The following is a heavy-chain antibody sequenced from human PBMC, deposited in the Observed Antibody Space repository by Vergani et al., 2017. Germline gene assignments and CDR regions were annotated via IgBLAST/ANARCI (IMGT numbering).Heavy chain of an antibody. V-gene: IGHV3-23*01. D-gene: IGHD4-11*01. CDR2: IHGTGGVS. J-gene: IGHJ4*01. Sequence: DVQLLESGGGLIHPGGSLRLSCTASGFTFRSYAMTWFRQVPGKGLEWISGIHGTGGVSYYADFGKGRFTISKDNSRNTLYLQMDSLRPDDTAFYYCARSIDYSPSSAMDFWGQGALVTVSS. CDR1: GFTFRSYA. CDR3: ARSIDYSPSSAMDF.